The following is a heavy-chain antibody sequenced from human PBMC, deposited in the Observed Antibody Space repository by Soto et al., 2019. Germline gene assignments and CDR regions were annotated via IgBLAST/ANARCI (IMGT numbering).Heavy chain of an antibody. CDR3: ARWQSSGWYLDI. CDR1: GLTFSNYW. Sequence: EVQLVESGGGLVQPGGSLRLSCAAPGLTFSNYWMSWVRQAPGKGLEWVASINQDGTLKYYVDSVKGRFTISRDNAQNSFFLQMISLRAEDTAVYYCARWQSSGWYLDIWGQGTLLSVSS. D-gene: IGHD6-19*01. CDR2: INQDGTLK. J-gene: IGHJ4*02. V-gene: IGHV3-7*03.